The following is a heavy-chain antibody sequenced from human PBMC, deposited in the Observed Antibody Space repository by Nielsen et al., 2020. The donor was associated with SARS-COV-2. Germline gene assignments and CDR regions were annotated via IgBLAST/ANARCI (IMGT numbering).Heavy chain of an antibody. CDR3: ARLVVVPAAMWGAFDP. V-gene: IGHV4-31*03. J-gene: IGHJ5*02. CDR2: IYYIGTT. CDR1: GGSVSSGGYY. D-gene: IGHD2-2*01. Sequence: SETLSITCTVSGGSVSSGGYYWSWIRQRPGKGLEWIAYIYYIGTTYYNPSLKSRVIISVDTSQNQFTLRLNSVTAADTAIYYCARLVVVPAAMWGAFDPWGQGTLVTVSS.